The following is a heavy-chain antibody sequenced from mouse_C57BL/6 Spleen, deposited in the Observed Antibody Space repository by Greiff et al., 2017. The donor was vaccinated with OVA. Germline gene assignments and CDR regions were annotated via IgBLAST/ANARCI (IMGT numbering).Heavy chain of an antibody. CDR2: IDPSDSYT. Sequence: VQLQQPGAELVKPGASVKLSCKASGYTFTSYWMQWVKQRPGQGLEWIGEIDPSDSYTNYNQKFKGKATLTVDTSSSTAYMQLSSLTSEDSAVYYCARAIYDGSSYEGYWGQGTLVTVSA. V-gene: IGHV1-50*01. D-gene: IGHD1-1*01. CDR3: ARAIYDGSSYEGY. J-gene: IGHJ3*01. CDR1: GYTFTSYW.